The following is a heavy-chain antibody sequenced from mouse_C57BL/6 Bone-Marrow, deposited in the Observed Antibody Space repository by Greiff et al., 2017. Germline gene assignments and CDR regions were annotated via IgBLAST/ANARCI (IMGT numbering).Heavy chain of an antibody. CDR2: IHPNSGST. J-gene: IGHJ4*01. CDR1: GYTFTSYW. CDR3: AFDYPYAMDY. V-gene: IGHV1-64*01. D-gene: IGHD2-4*01. Sequence: QVQLKQPGAELVKPGASVKLSCKASGYTFTSYWMHWVKQRPGQGLEWIGMIHPNSGSTNYNEKFKSKATLTVDKSSSTAYMQLSSLTSEDSAVYYCAFDYPYAMDYWGQGTSVTVSS.